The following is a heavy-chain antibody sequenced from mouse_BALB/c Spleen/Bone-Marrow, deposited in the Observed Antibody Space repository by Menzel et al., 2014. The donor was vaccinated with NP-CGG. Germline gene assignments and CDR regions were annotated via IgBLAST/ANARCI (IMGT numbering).Heavy chain of an antibody. CDR3: ARNANWLFTY. CDR1: GYDFTSYL. Sequence: VHLVESGAEVERPGTSVKVSCKASGYDFTSYLIEWIKQRPGQGLEWIGVINPGSGGSNYNEKFTGKATLTVDKSSSTAYMQLSSLTSDDSAVYFCARNANWLFTYWGQGTLVTVSA. V-gene: IGHV1-54*01. J-gene: IGHJ3*01. D-gene: IGHD4-1*01. CDR2: INPGSGGS.